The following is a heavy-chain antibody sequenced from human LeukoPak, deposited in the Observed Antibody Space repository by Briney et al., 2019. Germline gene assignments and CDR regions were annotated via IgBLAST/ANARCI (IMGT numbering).Heavy chain of an antibody. V-gene: IGHV3-23*01. D-gene: IGHD6-19*01. CDR3: TTTRPYGTTWAGAFED. CDR2: VTSRSAT. CDR1: GFILSSHG. Sequence: GGSLRLSCVASGFILSSHGMSWVRQAPGKGLEWVSTVTSRSATHYTDSVKGRFITSRDSSKNTLFLQMNSLRAEDTALYYCTTTRPYGTTWAGAFEDWGQGTLVTVSS. J-gene: IGHJ4*02.